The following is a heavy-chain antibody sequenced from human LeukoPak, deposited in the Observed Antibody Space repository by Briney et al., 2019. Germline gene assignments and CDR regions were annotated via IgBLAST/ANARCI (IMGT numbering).Heavy chain of an antibody. CDR2: IYYTGNT. J-gene: IGHJ4*02. D-gene: IGHD4-17*01. V-gene: IGHV4-39*07. CDR3: AREGNDYGDSGLLDY. Sequence: SETLSLTCSVSGDSITGYYWGWIRQPPGKGLEWIGNIYYTGNTYYNSSLKSRVTISVDTSKNQFSLKLSSVTAADTAVYYCAREGNDYGDSGLLDYWGQGTLVTVSS. CDR1: GDSITGYY.